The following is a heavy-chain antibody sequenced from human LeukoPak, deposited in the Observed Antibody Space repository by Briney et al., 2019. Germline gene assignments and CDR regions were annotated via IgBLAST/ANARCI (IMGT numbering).Heavy chain of an antibody. D-gene: IGHD6-25*01. CDR2: IYYSGST. CDR3: ARGVAAVGPNDY. J-gene: IGHJ4*02. Sequence: SETLSLTCTVSGGSISSYYWSWIRQPPGKGLEWIGYIYYSGSTNYNPSLKSRVTISVDTSKNQFSLKLSSVTAADTAVYYCARGVAAVGPNDYWGQGTLVTVSS. V-gene: IGHV4-59*08. CDR1: GGSISSYY.